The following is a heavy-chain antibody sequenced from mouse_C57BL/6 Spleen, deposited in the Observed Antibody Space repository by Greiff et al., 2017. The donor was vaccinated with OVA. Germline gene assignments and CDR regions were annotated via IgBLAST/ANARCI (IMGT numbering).Heavy chain of an antibody. Sequence: VQRVESGPGLVAPSQSLSITCTVSGFSLTSYGVHGVRQPPGKGLEWLVVIWSDGSTTYNSALKSRLSISKDNSKSQVFLKMNSLQTDDTAMYYCARERDGGYAMDYWGQGTSVTVSS. J-gene: IGHJ4*01. CDR1: GFSLTSYG. CDR2: IWSDGST. V-gene: IGHV2-6*03. CDR3: ARERDGGYAMDY. D-gene: IGHD3-3*01.